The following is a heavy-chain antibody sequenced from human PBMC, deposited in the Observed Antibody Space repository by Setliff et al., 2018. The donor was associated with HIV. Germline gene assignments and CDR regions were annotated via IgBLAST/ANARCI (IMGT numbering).Heavy chain of an antibody. J-gene: IGHJ2*01. CDR3: ARDPALTYSGYVYWYFDL. V-gene: IGHV1-2*02. CDR2: MNPNSGGT. Sequence: ASVKVSCKASGYTFSSYDINWVRQATGQGLEWMGWMNPNSGGTNYAQKFQGRVTLTRDTSISTANMELSGLRSDDTAVYYCARDPALTYSGYVYWYFDLWGRGTLVTVSS. D-gene: IGHD5-12*01. CDR1: GYTFSSYD.